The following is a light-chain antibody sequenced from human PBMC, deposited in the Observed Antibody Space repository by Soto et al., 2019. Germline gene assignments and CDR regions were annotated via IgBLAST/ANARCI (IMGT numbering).Light chain of an antibody. V-gene: IGKV1-39*01. Sequence: DIKMTQSPSSLSASVGDTITITCRARQNINSYLNWYQQKPGKAPKLLIYAASSLQSGVPSRFSGSGSGTDFTLTVSSLQPEDFATYYCHQSYDIPTFGQGTRLEIK. CDR3: HQSYDIPT. CDR1: QNINSY. J-gene: IGKJ5*01. CDR2: AAS.